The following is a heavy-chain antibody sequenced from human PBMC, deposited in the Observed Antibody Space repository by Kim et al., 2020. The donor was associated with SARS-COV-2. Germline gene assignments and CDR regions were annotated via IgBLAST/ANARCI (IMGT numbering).Heavy chain of an antibody. J-gene: IGHJ4*02. Sequence: GGSLRLSCAASGFTFSSYAMSWVRQAPGKGLEWVSVISTSGGTTYYAYSVKGRFTISRDNSKNTLYLQMNSLRAEDTAVYYCAKLIAPHTRVFDYWGQGTLVTVSS. CDR3: AKLIAPHTRVFDY. V-gene: IGHV3-23*01. CDR1: GFTFSSYA. D-gene: IGHD6-13*01. CDR2: ISTSGGTT.